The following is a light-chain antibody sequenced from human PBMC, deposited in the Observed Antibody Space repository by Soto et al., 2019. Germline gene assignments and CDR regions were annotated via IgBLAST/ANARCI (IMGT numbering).Light chain of an antibody. CDR3: QHYYNWRPR. J-gene: IGKJ1*01. V-gene: IGKV3-15*01. Sequence: EIVMTQSPATLSVSPGERATLSCRASQSVGSFLAWYQQKPGQAPRLLIYGASSRATGIPARFSGSGSGTEFTLTIGSLQSDDFAVYYCQHYYNWRPRFGQGTKVDIK. CDR1: QSVGSF. CDR2: GAS.